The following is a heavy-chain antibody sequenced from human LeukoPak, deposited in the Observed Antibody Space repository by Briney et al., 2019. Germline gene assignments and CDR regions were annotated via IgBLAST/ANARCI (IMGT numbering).Heavy chain of an antibody. CDR2: IWYDGSNK. Sequence: GGSLRPSCAASGFTFSSYGMHWVRQAPGKGLEWVAVIWYDGSNKYYADSVKGRFTISRDNSKNTLYLQMNSLRAEDTAVYYCARDPTYYDFWSGYSDRGRGMDVWGQGTTVTVSS. V-gene: IGHV3-33*01. CDR1: GFTFSSYG. J-gene: IGHJ6*02. CDR3: ARDPTYYDFWSGYSDRGRGMDV. D-gene: IGHD3-3*01.